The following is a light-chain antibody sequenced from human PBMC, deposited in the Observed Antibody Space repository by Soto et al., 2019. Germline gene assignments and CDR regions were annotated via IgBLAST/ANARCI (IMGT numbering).Light chain of an antibody. CDR3: SSYVGTNSYV. CDR2: EVY. V-gene: IGLV2-8*01. CDR1: SSDVGGYNY. J-gene: IGLJ1*01. Sequence: QSVLTHPPSASGSPRHSVTISCTGTSSDVGGYNYVSWYQHHPGKAPKLIIYEVYKRPSGVPDRFSGSKSGNTAALTVSGLQAEDEADYYCSSYVGTNSYVFGTGTKVTVL.